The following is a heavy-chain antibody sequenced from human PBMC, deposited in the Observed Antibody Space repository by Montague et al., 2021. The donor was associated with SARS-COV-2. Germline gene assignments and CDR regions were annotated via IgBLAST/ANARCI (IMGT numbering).Heavy chain of an antibody. CDR3: ARGPHYDFFDY. D-gene: IGHD3-16*01. CDR2: LYSDGST. CDR1: GFTVSTNY. J-gene: IGHJ4*02. Sequence: SLRLSCAASGFTVSTNYMNWVRQAPGKGLEWVSVLYSDGSTNYADSVKGRFTISRDKSKGTMFPQMNSLRAEDTAVYYCARGPHYDFFDYWGQGTLVSVSP. V-gene: IGHV3-53*01.